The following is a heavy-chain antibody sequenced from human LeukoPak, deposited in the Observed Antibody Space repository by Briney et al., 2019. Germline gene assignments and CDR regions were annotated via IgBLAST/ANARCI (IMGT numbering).Heavy chain of an antibody. CDR3: ARDKAPRGYSYGSLGY. CDR2: ISGSGGST. J-gene: IGHJ4*02. D-gene: IGHD5-18*01. Sequence: GGSLRLSCAASGFTFSSYAMSWVRQAPGKGLEWVSAISGSGGSTYYADSVKGRFTISRDNSKNTLYLQINSLRAEDTAVYYCARDKAPRGYSYGSLGYWGQGTLVTVSS. V-gene: IGHV3-23*01. CDR1: GFTFSSYA.